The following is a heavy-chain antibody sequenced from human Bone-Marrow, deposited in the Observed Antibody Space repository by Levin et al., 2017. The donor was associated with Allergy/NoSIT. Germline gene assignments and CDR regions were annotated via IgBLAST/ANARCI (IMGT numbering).Heavy chain of an antibody. CDR2: IRNKAHGGTT. J-gene: IGHJ3*01. D-gene: IGHD2/OR15-2a*01. V-gene: IGHV3-49*04. Sequence: GESLKISCPGSGFTFGDYAMSWVRQAPGKGLEWVGFIRNKAHGGTTEYAASVKGRLTISRDNAKNSLNLQVSSLRAEDTAVYHCVRGIIGDVRVAHKEAFDVWGQGTMVTVSS. CDR3: VRGIIGDVRVAHKEAFDV. CDR1: GFTFGDYA.